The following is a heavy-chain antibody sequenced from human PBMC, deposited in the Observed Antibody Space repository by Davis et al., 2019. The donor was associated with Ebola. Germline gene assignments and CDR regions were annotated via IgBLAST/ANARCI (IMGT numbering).Heavy chain of an antibody. CDR3: ARASGSYYYYGMDV. Sequence: GESLKISCAASGFTSAMHWVRQAPGKGLEWVAVISYDGSNKYYADSVKGRFTISRDNSKNTLYLQMNSLRAEDTAVYYCARASGSYYYYGMDVWGQGTTVTVSS. D-gene: IGHD1-26*01. J-gene: IGHJ6*02. V-gene: IGHV3-30-3*01. CDR1: GFTSA. CDR2: ISYDGSNK.